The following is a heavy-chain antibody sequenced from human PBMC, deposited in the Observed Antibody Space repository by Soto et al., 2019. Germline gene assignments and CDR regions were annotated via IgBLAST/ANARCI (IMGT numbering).Heavy chain of an antibody. V-gene: IGHV2-5*01. Sequence: SGPTLVNPTQTLTLTCTFSGFSLSTSGVGVGWIRQPPGKTLEWLALIYWNDDKRYSPSLKSRLTITKDTSKNQVVLTMTNMDPVDTATYYCAHRPHYYDSSGPLDYWGQGTLVTVSS. CDR1: GFSLSTSGVG. CDR2: IYWNDDK. J-gene: IGHJ4*02. D-gene: IGHD3-22*01. CDR3: AHRPHYYDSSGPLDY.